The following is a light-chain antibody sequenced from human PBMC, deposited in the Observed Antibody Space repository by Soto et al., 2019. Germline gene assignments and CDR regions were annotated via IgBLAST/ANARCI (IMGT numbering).Light chain of an antibody. V-gene: IGKV3-15*01. Sequence: EKVMTQSPAALSVSPGERATLSCRASQSVNSNLAWYQRKPAQAPRLLLYGASTRATGIPARFSGSASGTEFTHTISSLQSEDSAVYYCQQYNDWPLTFGGGTKVEIK. CDR1: QSVNSN. J-gene: IGKJ4*01. CDR3: QQYNDWPLT. CDR2: GAS.